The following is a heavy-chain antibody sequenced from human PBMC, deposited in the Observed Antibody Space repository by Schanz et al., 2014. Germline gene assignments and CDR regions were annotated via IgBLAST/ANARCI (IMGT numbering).Heavy chain of an antibody. V-gene: IGHV3-23*01. J-gene: IGHJ4*02. CDR3: AGGTDGDLHY. Sequence: EVQLLESGGGLVQPGGSLRLSCEASGFTFSSYWMSWVRQAPGKGLEWVSTISASGGSTYYADSVKGRFTISKDNSKTTMSLQMNSHRAGDSAVYCCAGGTDGDLHYWGQGALVTVSS. CDR2: ISASGGST. CDR1: GFTFSSYW. D-gene: IGHD3-10*01.